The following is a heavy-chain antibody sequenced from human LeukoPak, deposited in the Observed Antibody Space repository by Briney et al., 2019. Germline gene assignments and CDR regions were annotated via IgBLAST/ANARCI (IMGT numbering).Heavy chain of an antibody. CDR1: GFTFSRYT. V-gene: IGHV3-30-3*01. CDR3: ARDRSEYYYYPMDV. CDR2: ISYDGSST. Sequence: GGSLRLSCAASGFTFSRYTMHWVRQAPGKGLEWVAAISYDGSSTYYADSVKGRHTISRDNSKNTVYLQMNSLRPEDTAEYYCARDRSEYYYYPMDVWGQGTTVTVSS. J-gene: IGHJ6*02.